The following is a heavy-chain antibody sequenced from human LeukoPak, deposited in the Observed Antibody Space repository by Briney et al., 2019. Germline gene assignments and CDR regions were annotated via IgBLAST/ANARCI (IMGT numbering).Heavy chain of an antibody. CDR3: ARATGINWFDP. CDR1: GGSISSGGYS. CDR2: IYHSGST. V-gene: IGHV4-30-2*01. Sequence: PSQTLSLTCAVSGGSISSGGYSGSWIRQPPGKGPEWIGYIYHSGSTYYNPSLKSRVTISVDRSKNQFSLKLSSVTAADTAVYYCARATGINWFDPWGQGTLVTVSS. J-gene: IGHJ5*02. D-gene: IGHD1-1*01.